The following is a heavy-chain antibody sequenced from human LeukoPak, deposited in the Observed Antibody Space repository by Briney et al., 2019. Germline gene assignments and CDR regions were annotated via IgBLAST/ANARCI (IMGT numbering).Heavy chain of an antibody. J-gene: IGHJ4*02. V-gene: IGHV4-4*02. CDR1: GGSITNTNY. Sequence: SETLFLTCGVSGGSITNTNYWTWVRQPPGKGLEWIGEVNLQGSTNYNPSLMGRVAIAVDTSENHISLQLTSVTAADTAVYYCAREGGPYRPLDYSGQGTLVTVSS. CDR3: AREGGPYRPLDY. CDR2: VNLQGST.